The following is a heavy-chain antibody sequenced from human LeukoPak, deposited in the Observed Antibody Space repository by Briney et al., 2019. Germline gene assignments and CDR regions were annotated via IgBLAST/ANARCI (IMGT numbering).Heavy chain of an antibody. V-gene: IGHV1-8*01. CDR3: ARGRSSSWYGNY. J-gene: IGHJ4*02. CDR2: MNPNSGNT. D-gene: IGHD6-13*01. CDR1: GYTFTSYD. Sequence: ASVKVSCKASGYTFTSYDINWVRQATGQGLEWMGWMNPNSGNTGYAQKFQGRVTMTRNTSISTAYMELSSLRSEDTAVYHCARGRSSSWYGNYWGQGTLVTVSS.